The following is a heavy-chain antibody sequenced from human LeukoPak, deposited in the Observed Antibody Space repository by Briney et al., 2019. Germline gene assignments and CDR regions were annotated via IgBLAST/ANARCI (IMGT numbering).Heavy chain of an antibody. CDR3: AKDRYCSGGNCYSAFDI. CDR1: GFTFSSYA. V-gene: IGHV3-23*01. CDR2: ISGSDDNT. D-gene: IGHD2-15*01. J-gene: IGHJ3*02. Sequence: GGSLRLSCTASGFTFSSYAMSWVRQAPGKGLEWVSGISGSDDNTYYADSVKGRFTISRDDSNSTLFLQMNSLRAEDTAIYFCAKDRYCSGGNCYSAFDIWGQGTMVTVFS.